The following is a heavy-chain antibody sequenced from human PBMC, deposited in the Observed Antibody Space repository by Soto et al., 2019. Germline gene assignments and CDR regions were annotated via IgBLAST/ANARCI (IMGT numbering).Heavy chain of an antibody. CDR2: IYYSGST. CDR3: ARGDGDSKDYDYDYGRDV. D-gene: IGHD4-17*01. J-gene: IGHJ6*02. CDR1: GGSISSGGYY. V-gene: IGHV4-31*03. Sequence: QVQLQESGPGLVKPSQTLSLTCTASGGSISSGGYYWSWIRPHPGTGLAWIGYIYYSGSTYYNPSLKSRVTISVDTSKNQCSLKLSSGTAADTAVYYCARGDGDSKDYDYDYGRDVWGQGTTVTV.